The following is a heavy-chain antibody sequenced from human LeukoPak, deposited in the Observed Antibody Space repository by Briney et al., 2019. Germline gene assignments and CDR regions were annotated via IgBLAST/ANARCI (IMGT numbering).Heavy chain of an antibody. D-gene: IGHD2-15*01. CDR3: ARGLTCSGGSCYSEIDY. CDR1: GFTFSSYS. Sequence: GGSLRLSCAASGFTFSSYSMNWVRQAPGVGLEWVSSISSSSSYIYYADSVRGRFTISRDNAKNSLYLQMNSLRAEDTAVYYCARGLTCSGGSCYSEIDYWGQGTLVTVSS. CDR2: ISSSSSYI. J-gene: IGHJ4*02. V-gene: IGHV3-21*01.